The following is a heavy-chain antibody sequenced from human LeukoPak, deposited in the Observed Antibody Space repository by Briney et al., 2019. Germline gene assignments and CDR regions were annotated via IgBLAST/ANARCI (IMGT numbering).Heavy chain of an antibody. CDR2: ISDDGSNK. V-gene: IGHV3-30*03. J-gene: IGHJ4*02. Sequence: PGRSLRLSCAASGFTFSSYCMHWVRHAPGRGLEWVAVISDDGSNKYYADSVKERFTISRDNSTKTLYLQMNSLRAEDKAVYYCARDEKVGFDYWGQGTLVTVSS. CDR1: GFTFSSYC. CDR3: ARDEKVGFDY.